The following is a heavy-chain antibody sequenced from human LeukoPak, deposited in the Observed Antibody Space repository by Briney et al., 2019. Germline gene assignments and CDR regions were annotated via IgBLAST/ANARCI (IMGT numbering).Heavy chain of an antibody. CDR1: GGTFSSFA. CDR2: IRGRSSDT. V-gene: IGHV3-23*01. J-gene: IGHJ4*02. Sequence: ASVTVSCTASGGTFSSFAMGWVRQAPGKTLEWVSFIRGRSSDTYYADSVKGRFTISRDNSKNTLYLQMNSLRAEDTAVYYCAKVPGDYGPFDDWGQGTLVTVSS. CDR3: AKVPGDYGPFDD. D-gene: IGHD4-17*01.